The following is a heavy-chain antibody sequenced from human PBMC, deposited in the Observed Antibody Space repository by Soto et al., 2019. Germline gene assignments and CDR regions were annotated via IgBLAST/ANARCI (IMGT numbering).Heavy chain of an antibody. J-gene: IGHJ4*02. Sequence: VSLRLSCSASGFTFSTFWMSWVRQAPGKGLEWVANIKPGGSEKYYVDSVKGRFTISRDDAKNSLYLQMNSLRAEDTAVYYCARNPWGVAGTDYWGQGTLVTVSS. CDR2: IKPGGSEK. D-gene: IGHD6-19*01. CDR1: GFTFSTFW. CDR3: ARNPWGVAGTDY. V-gene: IGHV3-7*01.